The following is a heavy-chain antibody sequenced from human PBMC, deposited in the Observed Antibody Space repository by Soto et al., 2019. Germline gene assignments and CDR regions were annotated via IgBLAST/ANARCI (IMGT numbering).Heavy chain of an antibody. V-gene: IGHV4-59*01. CDR3: ARSGGSLDY. CDR1: GGSISSYY. J-gene: IGHJ4*02. CDR2: IYYSGST. Sequence: SETLSLTCPVSGGSISSYYWSWIRQPPGKGLEWIGYIYYSGSTNYNPSLKSRVTISVDTSKNQFSLKLNSVTAADTAVYYCARSGGSLDYWGKGTLVTVSS. D-gene: IGHD2-15*01.